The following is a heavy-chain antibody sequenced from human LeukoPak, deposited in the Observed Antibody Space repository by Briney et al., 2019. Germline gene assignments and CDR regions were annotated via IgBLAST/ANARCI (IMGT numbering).Heavy chain of an antibody. CDR1: GFTFSDYY. Sequence: GGSLRLSCASSGFTFSDYYMSWIRQAPGKGLEWVSYISSSSSYTNYADSVKGRFTISRDNAKNSLYLQMNSLRAEDTAVYYCAGEGTTVTTSYAFDIWGQGTMVTVSS. J-gene: IGHJ3*02. CDR3: AGEGTTVTTSYAFDI. D-gene: IGHD4-17*01. V-gene: IGHV3-11*05. CDR2: ISSSSSYT.